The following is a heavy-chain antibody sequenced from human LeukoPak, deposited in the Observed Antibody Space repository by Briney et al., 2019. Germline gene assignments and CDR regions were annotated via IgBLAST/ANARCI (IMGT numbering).Heavy chain of an antibody. J-gene: IGHJ4*02. Sequence: ASVKVSCKASGYTFTGYYMHWVRQAPGQGLEWMGWINPNSGGTNYAQKFQGRVTMTRDTSISTAYMELSRVRSDDTAVYYCASAPAGYYDSSGYLDYWGQGTLVTVSS. D-gene: IGHD3-22*01. CDR3: ASAPAGYYDSSGYLDY. CDR1: GYTFTGYY. V-gene: IGHV1-2*02. CDR2: INPNSGGT.